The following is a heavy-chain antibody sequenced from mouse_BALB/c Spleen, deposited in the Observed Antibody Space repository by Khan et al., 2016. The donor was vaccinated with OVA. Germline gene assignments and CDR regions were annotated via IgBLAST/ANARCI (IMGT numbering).Heavy chain of an antibody. Sequence: VRLQQSGAELVKPGASVKLSCTASGFNIKDTYMHWVKQRPEQGLEWIGRIDPANGNTKYDPKFQGKATITADTSSNTAYLQLISLTSEDTAVYYCARNGNYLYAMDYWGQGTSVTVSS. CDR3: ARNGNYLYAMDY. CDR2: IDPANGNT. D-gene: IGHD2-1*01. J-gene: IGHJ4*01. CDR1: GFNIKDTY. V-gene: IGHV14-3*02.